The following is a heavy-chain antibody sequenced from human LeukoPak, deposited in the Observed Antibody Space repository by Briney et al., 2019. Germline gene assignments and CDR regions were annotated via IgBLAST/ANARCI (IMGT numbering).Heavy chain of an antibody. V-gene: IGHV3-20*04. CDR3: AKDIVVVTHGDY. J-gene: IGHJ4*02. CDR1: GFTFDDYG. D-gene: IGHD3-22*01. Sequence: PGGSLRLSCAASGFTFDDYGMSWVRQAPGKGLEWVSGINWNGGSTGYADSVKGRFTISRDNSKNTLYLQMNSLRAEDTAVYYCAKDIVVVTHGDYWGQGTLVTVSS. CDR2: INWNGGST.